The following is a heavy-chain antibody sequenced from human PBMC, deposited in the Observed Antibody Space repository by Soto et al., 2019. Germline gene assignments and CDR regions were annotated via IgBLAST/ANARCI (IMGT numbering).Heavy chain of an antibody. CDR2: ISYDGSNK. J-gene: IGHJ4*02. CDR1: GFTFSSYG. V-gene: IGHV3-30*18. D-gene: IGHD3-22*01. CDR3: AKDQYYYDSSGYYWTYYFDY. Sequence: QVQLVESGGGVVQPGRFLRLSCAASGFTFSSYGMHWVRQAPGKGLEWVAVISYDGSNKYYADSVKGRFTISRDNSKNTLYLQMNSLRAEDTAVYYCAKDQYYYDSSGYYWTYYFDYWGQGTLVTVSS.